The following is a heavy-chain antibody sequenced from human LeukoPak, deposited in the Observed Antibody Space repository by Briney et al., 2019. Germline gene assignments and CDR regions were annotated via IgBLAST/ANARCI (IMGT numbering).Heavy chain of an antibody. Sequence: GESLKISCKGSGYSFTSYWIGWVRQMPGTGLEWMGIIYPGDSDTRYRPSFQGQVTISADKSISTAYLQWSSLKASDTAMYYCTRRGESSSWYYWGQGTLVTVSS. CDR3: TRRGESSSWYY. CDR1: GYSFTSYW. J-gene: IGHJ4*02. D-gene: IGHD6-13*01. CDR2: IYPGDSDT. V-gene: IGHV5-51*01.